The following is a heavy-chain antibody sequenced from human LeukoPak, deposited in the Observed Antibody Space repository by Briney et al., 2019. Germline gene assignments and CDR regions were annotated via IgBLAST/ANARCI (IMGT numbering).Heavy chain of an antibody. CDR3: ARDFSSGYTTFDY. V-gene: IGHV1-2*02. J-gene: IGHJ4*02. CDR1: GYTFTAYY. CDR2: INPNSGGT. Sequence: ASVKVSCKASGYTFTAYYMHWVRQAPGQGLEWMGWINPNSGGTNYAQKFQGRVTMTRDTSISTAYMELSRLRSDDTAVYDLARDFSSGYTTFDYWGQGTLITVSS. D-gene: IGHD3-22*01.